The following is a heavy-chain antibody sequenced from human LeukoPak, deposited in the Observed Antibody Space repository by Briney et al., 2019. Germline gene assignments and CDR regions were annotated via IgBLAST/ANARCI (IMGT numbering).Heavy chain of an antibody. V-gene: IGHV4-34*01. CDR1: GGSFSGYY. D-gene: IGHD2-2*02. J-gene: IGHJ4*02. CDR3: ARGFRVAIVPTAVPFDY. CDR2: INHSGGT. Sequence: SETLSLTCAVYGGSFSGYYWSWIRQPPGKGLEWIGEINHSGGTNYNPSLKSRVTISGDTSKNQFSLKLSSVTAADTAVYYCARGFRVAIVPTAVPFDYWGQGTLVTVSS.